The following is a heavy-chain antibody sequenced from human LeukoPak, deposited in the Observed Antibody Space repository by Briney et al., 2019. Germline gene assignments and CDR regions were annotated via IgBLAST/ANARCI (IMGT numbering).Heavy chain of an antibody. CDR3: ARHGADIVVVPSGSIVY. D-gene: IGHD2-2*01. J-gene: IGHJ4*02. CDR2: IYYSGRA. CDR1: GASITNTNYY. V-gene: IGHV4-39*01. Sequence: SETLSLTCTVSGASITNTNYYWGWIRQPPGKGLEWIATIYYSGRASYNPFLKSRLATSVGTSKNQFSLKLSSVTAADTAVYYCARHGADIVVVPSGSIVYWGQGTLVTVSS.